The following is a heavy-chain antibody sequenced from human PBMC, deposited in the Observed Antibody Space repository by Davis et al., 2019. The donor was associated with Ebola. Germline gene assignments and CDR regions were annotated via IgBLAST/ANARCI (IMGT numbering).Heavy chain of an antibody. D-gene: IGHD1-26*01. CDR2: ITGSGLST. J-gene: IGHJ4*02. CDR1: GFTFSTHA. V-gene: IGHV3-23*01. Sequence: GESLKISCSVSGFTFSTHAMSWVRQAPGKGLEWVSSITGSGLSTYYADPLKGRLTISRDNAKNSLYLQMNSLRDEDTAVYYCAARGIVVYWGQGTLVTVSP. CDR3: AARGIVVY.